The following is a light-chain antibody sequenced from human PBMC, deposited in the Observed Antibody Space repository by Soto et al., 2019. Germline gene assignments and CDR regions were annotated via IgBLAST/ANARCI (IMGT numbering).Light chain of an antibody. J-gene: IGLJ3*02. CDR2: GNR. V-gene: IGLV1-40*01. CDR3: ATWDDSLNGYWV. CDR1: SSNLGAGYD. Sequence: QSVLTQPPSVSGAPGQRVTISCTGNSSNLGAGYDVHWYQQLPGAAPKLVIFGNRNRPSGVPERFSGSKSGTSASLAISGLQSEDEAQYYCATWDDSLNGYWVFGGGTKLTVL.